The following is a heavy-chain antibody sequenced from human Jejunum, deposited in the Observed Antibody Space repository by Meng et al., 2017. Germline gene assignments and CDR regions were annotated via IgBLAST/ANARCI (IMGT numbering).Heavy chain of an antibody. CDR2: IYYSGGT. CDR3: AHSSSSSSFGFDY. CDR1: GGSVSSAAYY. Sequence: GQVPGSGPGLVRPSETLSLTCTVSGGSVSSAAYYWNWIRQPPGKGLEWIGYIYYSGGTTYSPSLNNRVTISIDTAKNQVSLKVSSVTAADTAVYYCAHSSSSSSFGFDYWGQGTLVTVSS. J-gene: IGHJ4*02. D-gene: IGHD6-6*01. V-gene: IGHV4-61*08.